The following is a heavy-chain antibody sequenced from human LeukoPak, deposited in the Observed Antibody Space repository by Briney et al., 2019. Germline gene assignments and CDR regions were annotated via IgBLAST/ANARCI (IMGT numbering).Heavy chain of an antibody. CDR2: IFGSGGSP. V-gene: IGHV3-23*01. D-gene: IGHD5-18*01. J-gene: IGHJ4*02. Sequence: GGSLRLSCEASGFTFGSFAMYWVRQAPGKGLDWIAGIFGSGGSPHYADSVKGRFTISRDNSKNTVYLQVNSLRAEDTAVYYCGKTTAGYSSGQKPAWPVDYWGQGTLVTVSS. CDR1: GFTFGSFA. CDR3: GKTTAGYSSGQKPAWPVDY.